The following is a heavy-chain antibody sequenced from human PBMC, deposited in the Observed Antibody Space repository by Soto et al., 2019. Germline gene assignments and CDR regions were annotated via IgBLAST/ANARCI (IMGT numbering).Heavy chain of an antibody. CDR2: IYYSGST. CDR1: GGSISSSSYY. Sequence: SETLSLTCTVSGGSISSSSYYWGWIRQPPGKGLEWIASIYYSGSTYYNPSLKSRVTISVDTSKNQFSLKLSSVTAADTAVYYCARQNPGYSSGWYRGVDYYYSMDVWGQGTTVTGSS. CDR3: ARQNPGYSSGWYRGVDYYYSMDV. D-gene: IGHD6-19*01. V-gene: IGHV4-39*01. J-gene: IGHJ6*02.